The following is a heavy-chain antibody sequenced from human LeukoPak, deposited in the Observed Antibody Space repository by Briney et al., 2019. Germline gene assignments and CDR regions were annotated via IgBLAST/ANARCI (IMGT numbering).Heavy chain of an antibody. CDR1: GGSISSYY. D-gene: IGHD3-22*01. J-gene: IGHJ6*03. V-gene: IGHV4-59*01. CDR2: IYYSGST. Sequence: PSETLSLTCTVSGGSISSYYWNWIRQPPGKGLEWIGYIYYSGSTNYNPSLKSRVTISVDTSKNQFSLKLSSVTAADTAVYFCARGSYYSDSSGYSTYHYYYMDVWGKGTTVTVS. CDR3: ARGSYYSDSSGYSTYHYYYMDV.